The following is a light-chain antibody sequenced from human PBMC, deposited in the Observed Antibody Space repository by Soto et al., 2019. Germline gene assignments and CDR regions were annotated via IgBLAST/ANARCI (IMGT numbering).Light chain of an antibody. Sequence: ESVMTQSPVTLSVSPGERATLSCRASQSVSSNLAWYQQKPGQAPSLLIYGAFTRATGIPARFSGTGSGTEFTLSINSLQPDDFATYYCQQYGSYSRTFGQGTKVDIK. CDR3: QQYGSYSRT. J-gene: IGKJ1*01. CDR1: QSVSSN. V-gene: IGKV3-15*01. CDR2: GAF.